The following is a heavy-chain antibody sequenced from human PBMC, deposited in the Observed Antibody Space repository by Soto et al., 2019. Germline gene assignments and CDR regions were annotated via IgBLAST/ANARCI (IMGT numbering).Heavy chain of an antibody. CDR3: ARDQPTHRLGELAYYYGMDV. J-gene: IGHJ6*02. Sequence: SVKVSCKASGVTFGSYTISWVRQAPGQGLEWMGRIIPILGIANYAQKFQGRVTITADRSTSTAYMELSSLRSEDTAVYYCARDQPTHRLGELAYYYGMDVWGQGITVTVSS. D-gene: IGHD3-16*01. V-gene: IGHV1-69*04. CDR1: GVTFGSYT. CDR2: IIPILGIA.